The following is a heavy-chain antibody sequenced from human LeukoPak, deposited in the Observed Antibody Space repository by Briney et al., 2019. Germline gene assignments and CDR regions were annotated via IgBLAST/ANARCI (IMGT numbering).Heavy chain of an antibody. D-gene: IGHD4-11*01. V-gene: IGHV4-39*01. Sequence: SETLSLTCTVSGGSISGSRYYWGWIRQPPGKGLEWIGSISYSGRTYYNPSLKSRVTISVDTSKNQFSLKLTSLTAADTAVYYCARSVASVTTIFNDFDIWGQGTMVTVSS. J-gene: IGHJ3*02. CDR3: ARSVASVTTIFNDFDI. CDR1: GGSISGSRYY. CDR2: ISYSGRT.